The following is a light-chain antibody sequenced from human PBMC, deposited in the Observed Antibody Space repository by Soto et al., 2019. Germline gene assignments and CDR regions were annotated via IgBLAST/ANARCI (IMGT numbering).Light chain of an antibody. CDR2: LGS. V-gene: IGKV2-28*01. CDR3: MQALQNLYT. Sequence: DIVMTQSPLSLPVTPGEPASISCRSSQSLLHSNGYNYLDWYLQKPGQSPQLLIYLGSNRASGVPDRFSGSGPGTDLTLKISRVEAEDVGVYYCMQALQNLYTSGQGTKLAI. J-gene: IGKJ2*01. CDR1: QSLLHSNGYNY.